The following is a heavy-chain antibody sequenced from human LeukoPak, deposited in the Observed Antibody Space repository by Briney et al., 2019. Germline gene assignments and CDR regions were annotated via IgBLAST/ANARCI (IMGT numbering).Heavy chain of an antibody. Sequence: ASVKVSCKASGYTFTGYYMHWVRQAPGQGLEWMGWINPNSGGTNYAQKFQGRFTMTRDTSISTAYMELSRLRSDDTAVYYCARQSPLAYYMDVWGKGTTVTVSS. V-gene: IGHV1-2*02. CDR1: GYTFTGYY. CDR2: INPNSGGT. CDR3: ARQSPLAYYMDV. J-gene: IGHJ6*03.